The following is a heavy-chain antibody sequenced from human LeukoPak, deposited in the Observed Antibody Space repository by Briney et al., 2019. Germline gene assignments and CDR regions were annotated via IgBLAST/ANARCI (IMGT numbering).Heavy chain of an antibody. CDR3: AKDPYIELETNYFDY. Sequence: GGSLRLSCAASGFTFSSYAMSWVRQAPGKGLEWVSAISGSGGSTHYADSVKGRFTISRDNSKNTLYLQMNSLRAEDTAVYYCAKDPYIELETNYFDYWGQGTLVTVSS. J-gene: IGHJ4*02. CDR2: ISGSGGST. V-gene: IGHV3-23*01. CDR1: GFTFSSYA. D-gene: IGHD1-1*01.